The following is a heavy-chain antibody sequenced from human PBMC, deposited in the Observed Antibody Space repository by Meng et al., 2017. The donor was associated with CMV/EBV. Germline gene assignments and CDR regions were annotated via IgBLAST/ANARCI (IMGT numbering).Heavy chain of an antibody. Sequence: ASVKVSCKASGYTFTSYYMHWVRQAPGQGLEWMGWINPNSGGTNYAQKFQGRVTMTRDTPISTAYMELSRLRSDDTAVYYCAINGITGTTLTWYFDLWGRGTLVTVSS. J-gene: IGHJ2*01. CDR3: AINGITGTTLTWYFDL. D-gene: IGHD1-7*01. CDR2: INPNSGGT. CDR1: GYTFTSYY. V-gene: IGHV1-2*02.